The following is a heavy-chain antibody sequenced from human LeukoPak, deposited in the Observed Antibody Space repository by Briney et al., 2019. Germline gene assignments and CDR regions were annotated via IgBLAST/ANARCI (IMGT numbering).Heavy chain of an antibody. D-gene: IGHD3-10*01. Sequence: SETLSLTCTVSGDSISTSSSYWGWIRQPPGEGLEWIGSIYYSGSTYYNTSLKSRVTISVDTSKNQFSLKLSSVTAADTAVYYCARGFGEEVATKNWFDPWGQGTLVTVSS. CDR2: IYYSGST. J-gene: IGHJ5*02. CDR3: ARGFGEEVATKNWFDP. CDR1: GDSISTSSSY. V-gene: IGHV4-39*07.